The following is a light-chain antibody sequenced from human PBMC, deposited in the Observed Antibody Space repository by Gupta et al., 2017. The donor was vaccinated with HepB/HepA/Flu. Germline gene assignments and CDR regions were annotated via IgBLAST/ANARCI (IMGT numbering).Light chain of an antibody. CDR1: SSNIGGNY. CDR2: END. CDR3: ATWESDGGV. J-gene: IGLJ3*02. V-gene: IGLV1-51*01. Sequence: QSVLTQPPPVSATPGQKVTIPCSGSSSNIGGNYVSWYQQLPEKAPKLLIYENDKRPSGIPDRFSGSKSGTSATLGITGLQPGDEADYYCATWESDGGVFGGGTKLTVL.